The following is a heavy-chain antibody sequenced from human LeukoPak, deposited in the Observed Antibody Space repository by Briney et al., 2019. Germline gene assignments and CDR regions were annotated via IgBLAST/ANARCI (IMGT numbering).Heavy chain of an antibody. J-gene: IGHJ4*02. D-gene: IGHD2-15*01. CDR3: ARDFCSGGSCYWRFDY. V-gene: IGHV6-1*01. Sequence: SQTLSLTCAISGDTFSSNSAAWNWIRQSPSRGLEWLGRTYYRSKLNNDYAVSVKSRITINPDTSKNQFSLQLNSVTPEDTAVYYCARDFCSGGSCYWRFDYWGQGTLVTVSS. CDR1: GDTFSSNSAA. CDR2: TYYRSKLNN.